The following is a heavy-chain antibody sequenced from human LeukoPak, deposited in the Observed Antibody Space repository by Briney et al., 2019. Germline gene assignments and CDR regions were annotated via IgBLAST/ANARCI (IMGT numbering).Heavy chain of an antibody. CDR3: ARLYYYYYMDV. CDR2: IYYSGST. J-gene: IGHJ6*03. CDR1: GGSISSYY. Sequence: SETLSLTCTVSGGSISSYYWSWIRQPPGKGLEWIGYIYYSGSTNYNPSLKSRVTISVDTSKNQFSLKLSSVTAADTAVYYCARLYYYYYMDVWGKGTTVTVSS. V-gene: IGHV4-59*01.